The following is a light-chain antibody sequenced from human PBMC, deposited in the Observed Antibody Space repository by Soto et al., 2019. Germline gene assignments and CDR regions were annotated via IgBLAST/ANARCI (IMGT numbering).Light chain of an antibody. CDR2: GAS. V-gene: IGKV3-20*01. CDR3: QQYGSSFT. Sequence: EIVLTRSPGILSLSPGARATLSCRASQSVNSGYLAWYQQRPGQPPRLLIYGASSRATGIPDRFSGSGSGTDFTLTISRLEPEDFAVYYCQQYGSSFTFGPGTKLEMK. J-gene: IGKJ3*01. CDR1: QSVNSGY.